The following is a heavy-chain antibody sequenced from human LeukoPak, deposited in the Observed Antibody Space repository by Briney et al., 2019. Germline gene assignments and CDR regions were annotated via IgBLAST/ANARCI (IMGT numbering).Heavy chain of an antibody. J-gene: IGHJ4*02. V-gene: IGHV3-15*01. CDR1: GLTFSNAW. CDR2: IKSKTDGGTT. D-gene: IGHD3-22*01. Sequence: GGSLRLSCAASGLTFSNAWMSWVRQAPGKGLEWVGRIKSKTDGGTTDYAAPVKGRFTISRDDSKNTLYLQMNSLKTEDTAVYYCATDLDYYDSGGYYHDYWGQGTLVTVSS. CDR3: ATDLDYYDSGGYYHDY.